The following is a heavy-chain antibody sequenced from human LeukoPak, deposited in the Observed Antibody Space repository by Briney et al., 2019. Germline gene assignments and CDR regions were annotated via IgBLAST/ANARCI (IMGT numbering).Heavy chain of an antibody. CDR2: INAGNGNT. Sequence: ASVKVSCKASGYTFSNYAMHWVRQAPGQRPEWMGWINAGNGNTEYSQKFLGRVTITRDTSASTAYMELSSLRSEDTAVYYCARVYCSSTSCHYYFDYWGQGTLVTVSS. D-gene: IGHD2-2*01. CDR1: GYTFSNYA. CDR3: ARVYCSSTSCHYYFDY. J-gene: IGHJ4*02. V-gene: IGHV1-3*01.